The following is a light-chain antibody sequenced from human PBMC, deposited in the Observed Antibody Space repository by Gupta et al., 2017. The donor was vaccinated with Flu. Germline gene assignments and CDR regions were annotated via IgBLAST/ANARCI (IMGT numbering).Light chain of an antibody. CDR3: NSRDSTDNHQAV. Sequence: SSALSQAPAVSVALGRTVRITCPGDGLRNYYACLYQQTQGPAPVVVFYAKNIRPPGIPDRFSGSSSGTHASFTITGAQAEDEDDYYCNSRDSTDNHQAVFGGGTKLTVL. J-gene: IGLJ2*01. CDR1: GLRNYY. CDR2: AKN. V-gene: IGLV3-19*01.